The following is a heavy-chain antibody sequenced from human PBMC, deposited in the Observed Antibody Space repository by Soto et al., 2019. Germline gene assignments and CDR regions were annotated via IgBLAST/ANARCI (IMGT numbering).Heavy chain of an antibody. CDR2: IYYSGST. D-gene: IGHD5-12*01. Sequence: QVQLQESGPGLVKPSQTLSLTCTVSGGSISSGGYYWSWIRQHPGKGLEWIGYIYYSGSTYYNPSLKSRVTISVDTSKNQFSLKLSAVTASDTAVYYCARATNSSYDLDHDAFDIWGQGTMVTVSS. V-gene: IGHV4-31*03. CDR3: ARATNSSYDLDHDAFDI. CDR1: GGSISSGGYY. J-gene: IGHJ3*02.